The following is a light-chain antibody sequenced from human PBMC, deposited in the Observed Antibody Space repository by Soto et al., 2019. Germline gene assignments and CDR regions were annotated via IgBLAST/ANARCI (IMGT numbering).Light chain of an antibody. V-gene: IGKV1-39*01. Sequence: DIQMTQSPSSLSASIGDRVTLTCRASQSIGTNLNWYQQRPGKAPKLLIYAVSSLQSGVSSRFSGSGSGTDFTLSINGLQREDFATYYCQPTYCAPPLFGQGTKVEIK. CDR1: QSIGTN. CDR3: QPTYCAPPL. J-gene: IGKJ1*01. CDR2: AVS.